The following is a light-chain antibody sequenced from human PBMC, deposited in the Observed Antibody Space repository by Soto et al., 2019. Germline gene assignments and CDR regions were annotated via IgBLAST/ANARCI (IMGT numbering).Light chain of an antibody. CDR3: NSYTTVSTWV. J-gene: IGLJ3*02. Sequence: QSALTQPASVSGSPGQSITISCTGTTSDVGGYSFVSWYQQHPGKAPKLMIYEVSNRPAGVSNRFSGSKSGNTASLTISGLQAEDEADYYCNSYTTVSTWVFGGGTQLTVL. CDR2: EVS. V-gene: IGLV2-14*01. CDR1: TSDVGGYSF.